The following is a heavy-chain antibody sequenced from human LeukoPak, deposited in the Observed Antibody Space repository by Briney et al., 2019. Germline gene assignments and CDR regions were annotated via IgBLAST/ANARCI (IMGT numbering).Heavy chain of an antibody. CDR2: IIPIFGTA. CDR1: GGTFSSYA. CDR3: ASGYYYGSGSYVY. Sequence: SVKVSCKASGGTFSSYAISRVRQAPGQGLEWMGRIIPIFGTANYAQKFQGRVTITTDESTSTAYMELSSLRSEDTAVYYCASGYYYGSGSYVYWGQGTLVTVSS. J-gene: IGHJ4*02. V-gene: IGHV1-69*05. D-gene: IGHD3-10*01.